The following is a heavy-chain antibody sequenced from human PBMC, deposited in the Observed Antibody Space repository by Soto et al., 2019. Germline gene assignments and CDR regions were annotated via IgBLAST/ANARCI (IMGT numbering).Heavy chain of an antibody. J-gene: IGHJ4*02. D-gene: IGHD1-26*01. V-gene: IGHV1-69*12. CDR1: GGTFSSYA. CDR2: IIPIFGTA. CDR3: ARGLTSKVSPHQWEHQY. Sequence: QVQLVQSGAEVKKPGSSVKVSCKASGGTFSSYAISWVRQAPGQGLEWMGGIIPIFGTANYAQKFQGRVTITADESTSTAYMELSSLRSEDTAVYYCARGLTSKVSPHQWEHQYWGQGTLVTVSS.